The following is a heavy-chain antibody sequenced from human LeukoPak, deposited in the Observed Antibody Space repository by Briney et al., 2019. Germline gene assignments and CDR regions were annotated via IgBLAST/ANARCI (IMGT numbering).Heavy chain of an antibody. Sequence: PSETLSLTCTVSGGSISSYYWSWIRQPPGKGLEWIGYIYYSGSTNYNPSLKSRVTISVDTSKNQFSLKLSSVTAADTAVYYCASSVVPAVGGRGNWFDPWGQGTLVTVSS. CDR2: IYYSGST. CDR1: GGSISSYY. J-gene: IGHJ5*02. D-gene: IGHD2-2*01. CDR3: ASSVVPAVGGRGNWFDP. V-gene: IGHV4-59*01.